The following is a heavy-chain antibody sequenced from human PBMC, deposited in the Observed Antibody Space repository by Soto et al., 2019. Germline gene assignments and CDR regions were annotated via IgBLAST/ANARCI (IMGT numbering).Heavy chain of an antibody. CDR3: AKMMGYYDRSPYAFDI. D-gene: IGHD3-22*01. V-gene: IGHV3-30*18. Sequence: QVQLVESGGGVVQPGRSLRLSCAASGFTFSSYGMHWVRQAPGKGLEWVAVISYDGSNKYYADSVKGRFTISRDNSKNTLYLQMNSLRAEDTAVYYCAKMMGYYDRSPYAFDIWGQGTMVTVSS. J-gene: IGHJ3*02. CDR2: ISYDGSNK. CDR1: GFTFSSYG.